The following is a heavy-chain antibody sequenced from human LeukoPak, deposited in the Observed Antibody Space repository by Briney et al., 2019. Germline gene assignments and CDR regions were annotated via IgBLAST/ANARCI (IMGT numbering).Heavy chain of an antibody. J-gene: IGHJ4*02. CDR1: GFTFSDCA. V-gene: IGHV3-30-3*01. Sequence: GGSLRLSCAASGFTFSDCAVHWVRQAPGKGLEWVALISYDGSNKYYADSVKGRFTISRDNSKNTMSLQMNSLRREDTAVYYCARDRTHAARLGGLDYWGQGTLVTVSS. D-gene: IGHD6-6*01. CDR3: ARDRTHAARLGGLDY. CDR2: ISYDGSNK.